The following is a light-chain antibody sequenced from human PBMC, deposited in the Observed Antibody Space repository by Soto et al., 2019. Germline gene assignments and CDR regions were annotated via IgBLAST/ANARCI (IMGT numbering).Light chain of an antibody. CDR3: QQYGSSYPWT. V-gene: IGKV3-20*01. CDR1: QSVSSNY. CDR2: GAS. Sequence: EIVLTQSPGTLSLSPGERATLSCRASQSVSSNYLAWYQQKPGQAPRLLIYGASSRATGIPDRFSGSGSGTDFTLTIRRVEPEDFAVYYCQQYGSSYPWTFGQGTKVEIK. J-gene: IGKJ1*01.